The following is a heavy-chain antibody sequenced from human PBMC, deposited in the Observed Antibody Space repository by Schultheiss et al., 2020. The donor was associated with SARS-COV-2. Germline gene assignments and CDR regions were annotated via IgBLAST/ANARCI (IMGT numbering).Heavy chain of an antibody. Sequence: SETLSLTCTVSGGSISSGGYYWSWIRQHPGKGLEWIGYIYYSGSTNYNPSLKSRVTISVDTSKNQFSLKLSSVTAADTAVYYCASNSDGPAGVYYYYGMDVWGQGTTVTVSS. CDR1: GGSISSGGYY. CDR3: ASNSDGPAGVYYYYGMDV. J-gene: IGHJ6*02. CDR2: IYYSGST. D-gene: IGHD2-2*01. V-gene: IGHV4-61*08.